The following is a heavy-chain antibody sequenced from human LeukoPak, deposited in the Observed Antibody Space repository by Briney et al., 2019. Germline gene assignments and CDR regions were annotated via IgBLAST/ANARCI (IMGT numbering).Heavy chain of an antibody. D-gene: IGHD6-19*01. CDR1: GGSISSYY. Sequence: SETLSLTCTVSGGSISSYYGSWIRQPPGKGLEWIGYIYYSGSTNYNPSLKSRVTISVDTSKNQFSLKLSSVTAADTAVYYCATHLHIAVAGRNYYYYGMDVWGQGTTVTVSS. V-gene: IGHV4-59*08. J-gene: IGHJ6*02. CDR2: IYYSGST. CDR3: ATHLHIAVAGRNYYYYGMDV.